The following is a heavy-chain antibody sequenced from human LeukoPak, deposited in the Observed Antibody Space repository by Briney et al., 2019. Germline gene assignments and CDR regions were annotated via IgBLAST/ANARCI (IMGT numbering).Heavy chain of an antibody. CDR3: ARVGPPLLWFGELLGNYYYMDV. V-gene: IGHV4-34*01. CDR1: GGSFSGYY. J-gene: IGHJ6*03. D-gene: IGHD3-10*01. Sequence: PSETLSLTCAVYGGSFSGYYWSWIRQPPGKGLEWIGEINHSGSTNYNPSLKSRVTISVDTSKNQFSLKLSSVTAADTAVYYCARVGPPLLWFGELLGNYYYMDVWGKGTTVTVSS. CDR2: INHSGST.